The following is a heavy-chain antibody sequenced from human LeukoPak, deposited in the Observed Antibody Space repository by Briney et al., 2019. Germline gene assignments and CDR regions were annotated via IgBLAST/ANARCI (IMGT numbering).Heavy chain of an antibody. CDR2: IKQDGSEK. CDR3: AKDRCSNGIGCYFYYMDV. V-gene: IGHV3-7*01. Sequence: QPGGSLRLSCAASGFTFSSYWMSWVRQAPGKGLEWVANIKQDGSEKYYVDSVKGRFSISRDSSKNILYLQMNSLRAEDTAVYYCAKDRCSNGIGCYFYYMDVWGKGTTVTISS. CDR1: GFTFSSYW. D-gene: IGHD2-8*01. J-gene: IGHJ6*03.